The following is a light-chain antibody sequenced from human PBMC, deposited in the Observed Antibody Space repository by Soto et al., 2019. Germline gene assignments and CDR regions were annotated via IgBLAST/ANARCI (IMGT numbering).Light chain of an antibody. V-gene: IGKV1-9*01. CDR1: QGISSY. CDR2: DAS. CDR3: QHYNVYPWT. J-gene: IGKJ1*01. Sequence: IQLTQSPSSLSASVGDRVTITCRASQGISSYLGWYQQKPGKAPNLLIYDASTLHSGVPSRFSGSGSGTEFTLSISSLQPDDFATYYCQHYNVYPWTFGQGTKVDI.